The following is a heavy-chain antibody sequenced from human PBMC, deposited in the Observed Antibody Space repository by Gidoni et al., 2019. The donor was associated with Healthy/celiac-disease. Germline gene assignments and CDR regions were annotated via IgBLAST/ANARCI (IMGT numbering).Heavy chain of an antibody. CDR3: AKDLDYGDYVYGWYFDL. J-gene: IGHJ2*01. V-gene: IGHV3-9*01. CDR2: ISWNSGSI. Sequence: EVQLVESGGGLVQPGRSLRLSCAASGFTFDDYAMHWVRQAPGKGLEWVSGISWNSGSIGYADSVKGRFTISRDNAKNSLYLQMNSLRAEDTALYYCAKDLDYGDYVYGWYFDLWGRGTLVTVSS. CDR1: GFTFDDYA. D-gene: IGHD4-17*01.